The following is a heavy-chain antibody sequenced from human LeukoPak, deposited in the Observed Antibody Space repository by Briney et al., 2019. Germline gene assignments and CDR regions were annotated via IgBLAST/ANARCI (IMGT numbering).Heavy chain of an antibody. CDR1: GFTFSLHR. Sequence: GGSLRLSCAASGFTFSLHRIHWVRQVPGKGLEWISWIETDATRTVYVASVRGRFTVSRDNAESTVYLEMNSLRAEDTAVYYCTRDQVGTMPLDYWGQGTLVTVSS. CDR2: IETDATRT. D-gene: IGHD1-26*01. J-gene: IGHJ4*02. CDR3: TRDQVGTMPLDY. V-gene: IGHV3-74*01.